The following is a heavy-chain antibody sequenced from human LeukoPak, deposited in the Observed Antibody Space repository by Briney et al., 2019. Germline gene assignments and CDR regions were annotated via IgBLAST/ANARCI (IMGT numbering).Heavy chain of an antibody. V-gene: IGHV3-48*02. CDR3: ARERSYGDYYTDY. D-gene: IGHD4-17*01. CDR1: GSTFSSYS. Sequence: GGSLRLSCAASGSTFSSYSMNWVRQAPGKGLEWVSYISSSSSTIYYADSVKGRFTISRDNAKNSLYLQMNSLRDEDTAVYYCARERSYGDYYTDYWGQGTLVTVSS. J-gene: IGHJ4*02. CDR2: ISSSSSTI.